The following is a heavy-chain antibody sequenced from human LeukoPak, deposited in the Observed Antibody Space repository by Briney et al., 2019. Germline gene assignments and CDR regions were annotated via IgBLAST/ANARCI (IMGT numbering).Heavy chain of an antibody. J-gene: IGHJ3*02. CDR3: AWPTKGSDAFDI. Sequence: GGSLRLSCAASGFTFSNAWMSWVRQAPGQGLEWVGRIKSRSDGGTTNYAAPVKGRFTISRDDSKNTLYLQMNSLKSEDTAVYYCAWPTKGSDAFDIWGPGTMVTVSS. V-gene: IGHV3-15*01. D-gene: IGHD1-26*01. CDR2: IKSRSDGGTT. CDR1: GFTFSNAW.